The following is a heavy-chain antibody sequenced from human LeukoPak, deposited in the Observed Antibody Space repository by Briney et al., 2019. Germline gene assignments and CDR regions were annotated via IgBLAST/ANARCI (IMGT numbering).Heavy chain of an antibody. CDR2: IYCSAMT. V-gene: IGHV4-59*02. D-gene: IGHD5-18*01. J-gene: IGHJ5*02. CDR3: ARDAYSYGLGCFDP. CDR1: GGSVSSYD. Sequence: SGTLSLTCRDSGGSVSSYDLSWLRQAPGKGLEWIGDIYCSAMTNYNPSLKSRVTISIDTSKNHISLRLSSVTAAHTAVYYCARDAYSYGLGCFDPWGQGTLVTVSS.